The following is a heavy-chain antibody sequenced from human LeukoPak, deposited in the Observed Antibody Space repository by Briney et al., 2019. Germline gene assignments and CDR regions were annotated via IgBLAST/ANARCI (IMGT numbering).Heavy chain of an antibody. V-gene: IGHV3-11*06. CDR3: ARAGGGSGWYKRYYGMDV. D-gene: IGHD6-19*01. CDR1: GFTFSDYY. J-gene: IGHJ6*04. CDR2: XSSSSSYT. Sequence: RLSCAXSGFTFSDYYMSWIRQAPGKGLEWVSXXSSSSSYTNYADSVKGRFTISRDNAKNSLYLQMNSLRAEDTAVYYCARAGGGSGWYKRYYGMDVWGKGTTVTVSS.